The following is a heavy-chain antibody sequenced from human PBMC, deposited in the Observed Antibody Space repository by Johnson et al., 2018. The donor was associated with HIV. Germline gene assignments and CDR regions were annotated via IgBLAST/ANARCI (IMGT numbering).Heavy chain of an antibody. D-gene: IGHD2-21*01. Sequence: QEQLVESGGGVVQPGRSLRLSCAASGFTFSSYGMHWVRQAPGKGLEWVAVISYDGSNKYYADSVKGRFTISRDNAKYTVDLQMNSLRVEDTAVYYCAKVECGGDTGAGYEPFDLWGQGTLVTVSS. V-gene: IGHV3-30*18. J-gene: IGHJ3*01. CDR2: ISYDGSNK. CDR1: GFTFSSYG. CDR3: AKVECGGDTGAGYEPFDL.